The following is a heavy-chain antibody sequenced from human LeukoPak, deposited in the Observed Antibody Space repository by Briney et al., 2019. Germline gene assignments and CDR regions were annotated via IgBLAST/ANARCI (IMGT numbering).Heavy chain of an antibody. Sequence: SETLSLTCTVSGYSISSGYYWGWIRQPPGKGLEWIGSIYHSGSTYYNPSLKSRVTISVDTSKNQFSLKLSSVTAADTAVYYCAREWGYYDSTGAYHGVSWFDSWGQGTLVTVSS. J-gene: IGHJ5*01. CDR3: AREWGYYDSTGAYHGVSWFDS. CDR2: IYHSGST. D-gene: IGHD3-22*01. CDR1: GYSISSGYY. V-gene: IGHV4-38-2*02.